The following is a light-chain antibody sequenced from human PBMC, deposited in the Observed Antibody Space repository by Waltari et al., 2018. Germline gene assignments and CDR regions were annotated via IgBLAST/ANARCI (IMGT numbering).Light chain of an antibody. CDR2: VNSDGSY. CDR3: QTGGLGSWG. J-gene: IGLJ3*02. V-gene: IGLV4-69*01. Sequence: QLVLTQSPSASASLGAPVKLTCTLSSGYSSNVIAWHQQQPEKGPRYLMTVNSDGSYSKGGGFPVLFSCPGSGAGRYLTISSHQSEDEADYYCQTGGLGSWGFGGGTKLTVL. CDR1: SGYSSNV.